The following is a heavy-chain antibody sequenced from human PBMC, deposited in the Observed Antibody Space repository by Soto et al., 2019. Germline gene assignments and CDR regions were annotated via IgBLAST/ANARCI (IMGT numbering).Heavy chain of an antibody. CDR3: AKDYYDSSGSNWFDP. CDR2: ISYDGSNK. Sequence: GGALRLSCAASGFTFSSYAMHWVRQAPGKGLEWVAVISYDGSNKYYADSVKGRFTISRDNSKNTLYLQMNSLRAEDTAVYYCAKDYYDSSGSNWFDPWGQGTLVTVSS. J-gene: IGHJ5*02. D-gene: IGHD3-22*01. V-gene: IGHV3-30-3*01. CDR1: GFTFSSYA.